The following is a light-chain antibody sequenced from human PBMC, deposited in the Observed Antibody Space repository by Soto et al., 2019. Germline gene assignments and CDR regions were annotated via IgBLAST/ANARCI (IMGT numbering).Light chain of an antibody. CDR2: DAS. CDR1: QSVSSY. CDR3: QQRSNWPPFT. Sequence: EIVLTQSPATLSLSPGERATLSCRASQSVSSYLAWYQQKPGHAPRLLIYDASNMATGIPARFSGSGYGTDFTLTISSLEHEDFAVYYCQQRSNWPPFTFGPGTKVDI. V-gene: IGKV3-11*01. J-gene: IGKJ3*01.